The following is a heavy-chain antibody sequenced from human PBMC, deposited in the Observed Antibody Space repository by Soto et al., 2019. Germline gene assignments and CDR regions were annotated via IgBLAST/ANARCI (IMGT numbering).Heavy chain of an antibody. Sequence: PGGSLRLSCAASGFTFSSYAMHWVRQAPGKGLEWVAVISYDGSNKYYADAVKGRYTISRDNSKNTLYLQMNSLRAEDTGVYYCARDRLPEGSVWFDPWGEGTLVTVCS. CDR3: ARDRLPEGSVWFDP. D-gene: IGHD2-15*01. CDR1: GFTFSSYA. V-gene: IGHV3-30-3*01. CDR2: ISYDGSNK. J-gene: IGHJ5*02.